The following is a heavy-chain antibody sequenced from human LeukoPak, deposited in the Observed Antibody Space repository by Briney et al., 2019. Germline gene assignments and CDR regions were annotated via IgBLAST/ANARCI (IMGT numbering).Heavy chain of an antibody. CDR3: VKDLGRYRNNCFDY. D-gene: IGHD1-26*01. CDR2: IMGSGAGT. J-gene: IGHJ4*02. CDR1: GFTCMSYA. V-gene: IGHV3-23*01. Sequence: GGSLRLSCAASGFTCMSYAMSWVRQAPERRLEWVSTIMGSGAGTYYAESVKGRFTSSRDDSKNTLYLQMNSLRAEDTAVYYCVKDLGRYRNNCFDYWGQGTLVTVSS.